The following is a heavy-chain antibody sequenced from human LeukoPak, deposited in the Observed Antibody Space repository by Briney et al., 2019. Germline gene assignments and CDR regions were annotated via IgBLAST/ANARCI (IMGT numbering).Heavy chain of an antibody. CDR2: IYGGGNI. CDR3: ARGAGYNYPYYFGY. CDR1: GFTVSSNY. J-gene: IGHJ4*02. Sequence: GGSLRLSCAASGFTVSSNYMNWVRQAPGKGLEWVSVIYGGGNIYYADSVKGRFTISRDNSKNTLYLQMNSLRAEDTAVYYCARGAGYNYPYYFGYWGQGTLVTVSS. V-gene: IGHV3-53*01. D-gene: IGHD5-24*01.